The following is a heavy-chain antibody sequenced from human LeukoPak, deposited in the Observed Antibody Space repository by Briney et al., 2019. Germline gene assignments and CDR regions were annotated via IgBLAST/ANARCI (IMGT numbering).Heavy chain of an antibody. V-gene: IGHV1-18*01. J-gene: IGHJ3*02. D-gene: IGHD6-13*01. CDR1: GYTFTSYG. CDR2: ISAYNGNT. CDR3: AIIAAGDSGNDAFDI. Sequence: ASVKVSCKASGYTFTSYGISWVRQAPGQGLEWMGWISAYNGNTDYARKLQGRVTMTTDTSTSTAYMELRSLRSDDTAVYYCAIIAAGDSGNDAFDIWGQGTMVTVSS.